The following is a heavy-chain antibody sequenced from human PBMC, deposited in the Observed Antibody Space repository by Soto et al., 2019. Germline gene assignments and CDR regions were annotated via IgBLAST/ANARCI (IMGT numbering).Heavy chain of an antibody. CDR2: ISAYNGNT. Sequence: QVQLVQSGAEVKKPGASVKVSCKASGYTFTSYGISCVRQAPGQGLEWMGWISAYNGNTNYAQKLQGRVTMTTDTSTSTAYMELRSLRADDTAVYYCARCFGYSSGWYWHDYYYYYGMDVWGQGTTVTVSS. D-gene: IGHD6-19*01. J-gene: IGHJ6*02. CDR1: GYTFTSYG. V-gene: IGHV1-18*01. CDR3: ARCFGYSSGWYWHDYYYYYGMDV.